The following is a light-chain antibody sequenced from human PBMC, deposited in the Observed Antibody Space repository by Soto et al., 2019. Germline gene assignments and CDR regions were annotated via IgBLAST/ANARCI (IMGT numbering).Light chain of an antibody. V-gene: IGLV4-69*01. CDR2: LDSDGSH. Sequence: QSVLTQSPSASASLGASVKLTCTLSSGHSSYAIAWHQQQPEKGPRYLMKLDSDGSHTKGDAIPDRFSGSSSGAERYLTISSLKSEDEADYYCQTWGTGIHVVFGGGTKVTV. CDR1: SGHSSYA. J-gene: IGLJ2*01. CDR3: QTWGTGIHVV.